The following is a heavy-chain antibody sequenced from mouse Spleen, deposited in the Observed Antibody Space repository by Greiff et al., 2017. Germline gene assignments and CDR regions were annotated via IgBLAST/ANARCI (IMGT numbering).Heavy chain of an antibody. J-gene: IGHJ4*01. Sequence: EVKLVESGEGLVKPGGSLKLSCAASGFTFSSYAMSWVRQTPEKRLEWVAYISSGGDYTYYADTVKGRFTISRDNARNTLYLQMSSLKSEDTAMYYCTKLYGNYYAMDYWGQGTSVTVSS. D-gene: IGHD2-1*01. V-gene: IGHV5-9-1*02. CDR1: GFTFSSYA. CDR2: ISSGGDYT. CDR3: TKLYGNYYAMDY.